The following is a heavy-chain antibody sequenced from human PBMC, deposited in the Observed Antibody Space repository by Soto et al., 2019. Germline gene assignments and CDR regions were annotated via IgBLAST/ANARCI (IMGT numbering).Heavy chain of an antibody. CDR1: GFTFSSYA. D-gene: IGHD6-6*01. CDR2: ISGSGGST. V-gene: IGHV3-23*01. CDR3: AKASIEYSSSSFDY. J-gene: IGHJ4*02. Sequence: GGSLRLSCAASGFTFSSYAMSWVRQAPGKGLEWVSAISGSGGSTYYVDSVKGRFTISRDNSKNTLYLQMNSLRAEDTAVYYCAKASIEYSSSSFDYWGQGTLVTVSS.